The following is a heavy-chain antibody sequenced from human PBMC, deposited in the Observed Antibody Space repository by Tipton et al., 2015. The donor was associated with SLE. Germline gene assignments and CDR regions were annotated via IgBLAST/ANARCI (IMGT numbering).Heavy chain of an antibody. CDR3: ARDLIYGSGSPGDS. Sequence: TLSLTCAVSGYSISSGFYWGWIRQPPGKGLEWIGTIYLSGSTYYNPSLKSRVTISVDTSKNQFSLRLSSVTAADTAVYYCARDLIYGSGSPGDSWGQGTLVTVSS. CDR1: GYSISSGFY. D-gene: IGHD3-10*01. CDR2: IYLSGST. V-gene: IGHV4-38-2*02. J-gene: IGHJ4*02.